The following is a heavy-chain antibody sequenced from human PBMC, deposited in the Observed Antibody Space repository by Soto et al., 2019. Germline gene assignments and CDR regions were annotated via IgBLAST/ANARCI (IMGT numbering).Heavy chain of an antibody. CDR1: GFAFSSYG. D-gene: IGHD3-3*01. V-gene: IGHV3-30*18. CDR3: AKDLSSYCASGFCHPSDGVQYCYGMDV. Sequence: QVQLVESGGGVVQPGTSLRLSCAASGFAFSSYGMHWVRQAPGNGLEWLAVISFHVRDHYYADSVKGRFTISRDSSKNTLSLKMSSLRPEDTSVYYCAKDLSSYCASGFCHPSDGVQYCYGMDVWGQGNTVTVSS. J-gene: IGHJ6*02. CDR2: ISFHVRDH.